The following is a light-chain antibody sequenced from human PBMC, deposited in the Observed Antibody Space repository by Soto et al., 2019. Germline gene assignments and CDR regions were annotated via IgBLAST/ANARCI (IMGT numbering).Light chain of an antibody. CDR2: DVR. J-gene: IGLJ2*01. V-gene: IGLV2-14*03. CDR1: SSDIGRYNY. CDR3: SSYASTNPQL. Sequence: QSALTQPASVSGTPGQSITVSCIGTSSDIGRYNYVSWYQQHPGRAPTLIIRDVRSRPSGVPPRFSGSKPGSSASLTISGFQVEDEAYYFCSSYASTNPQLFGGGTKLAVL.